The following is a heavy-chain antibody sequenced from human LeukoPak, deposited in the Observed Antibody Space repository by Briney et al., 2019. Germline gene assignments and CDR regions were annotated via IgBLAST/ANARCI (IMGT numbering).Heavy chain of an antibody. CDR3: ARGGYRTSQGAFDL. Sequence: QTGGSLRLSCAASGFTFSSYWMHWVRQAPGKGLVWISRINTDGSNTRYEDTVKGRFTISRDNAKNTLYLRMNSLRAEDTAVYYCARGGYRTSQGAFDLWGQGTMVTVSS. D-gene: IGHD5-12*01. J-gene: IGHJ3*01. CDR2: INTDGSNT. CDR1: GFTFSSYW. V-gene: IGHV3-74*01.